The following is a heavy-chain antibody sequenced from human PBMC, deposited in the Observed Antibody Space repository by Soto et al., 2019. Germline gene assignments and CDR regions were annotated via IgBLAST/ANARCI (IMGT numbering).Heavy chain of an antibody. D-gene: IGHD3-10*01. CDR2: ISGSGGST. V-gene: IGHV3-23*01. J-gene: IGHJ6*02. Sequence: LRLSCGASGFTFSSYAMSWVRQAPGQGLEWVSAISGSGGSTYYADSVKGRFTISRDNSKNTLYLQMNSLRAEDTAVYYCAKGGSRPRGSYSGMHVWGPGTSVTVYS. CDR3: AKGGSRPRGSYSGMHV. CDR1: GFTFSSYA.